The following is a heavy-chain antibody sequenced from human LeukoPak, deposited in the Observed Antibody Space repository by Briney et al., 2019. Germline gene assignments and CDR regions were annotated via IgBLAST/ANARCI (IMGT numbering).Heavy chain of an antibody. CDR1: GGSISSSSYY. CDR3: ARQEGDIVATYYYMDV. D-gene: IGHD5-12*01. CDR2: IYYSGST. Sequence: SETLSLTCTVSGGSISSSSYYWGWIRQPPGKGLGWIGSIYYSGSTYYNPSLKSRVTISVDTSKNQFSLKLSSVTAADTAVYYCARQEGDIVATYYYMDVWGKGTTVTVSS. V-gene: IGHV4-39*01. J-gene: IGHJ6*03.